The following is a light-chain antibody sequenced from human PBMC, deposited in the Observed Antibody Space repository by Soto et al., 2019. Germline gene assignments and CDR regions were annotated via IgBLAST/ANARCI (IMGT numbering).Light chain of an antibody. Sequence: DIQMTQSPSSLSASLGDRVTITCRASQPISTFLNWYQQKTGRAPKLLIYGASTLHSGVPSRFSGSGSGTDFTLTISSLRPEDFATYYCQQYNSYPLTVGGGTKVDI. J-gene: IGKJ4*01. CDR3: QQYNSYPLT. CDR1: QPISTF. V-gene: IGKV1-39*01. CDR2: GAS.